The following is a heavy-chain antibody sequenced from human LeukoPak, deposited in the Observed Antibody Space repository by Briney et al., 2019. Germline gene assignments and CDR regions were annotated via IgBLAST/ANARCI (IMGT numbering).Heavy chain of an antibody. CDR1: GFTFSSYS. Sequence: MAGGSLRLSCAASGFTFSSYSMNWVRQAPGKGLEWASSISSSSSYIYYADSVKGRFTISRDNAKNSLYLQMNSLRAEDTAVYYCARDRYYDSSGYYFDYWGQGTLVTVSS. J-gene: IGHJ4*02. CDR3: ARDRYYDSSGYYFDY. D-gene: IGHD3-22*01. V-gene: IGHV3-21*01. CDR2: ISSSSSYI.